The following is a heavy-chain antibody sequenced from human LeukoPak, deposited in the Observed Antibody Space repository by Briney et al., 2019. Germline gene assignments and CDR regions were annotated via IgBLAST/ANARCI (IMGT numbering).Heavy chain of an antibody. Sequence: GGSLRLSCAASGFTFSSYGMHWVRQAPGKGLEWVAVISYDGSNKYYAGSVKGRFTISRDNSKNTLYLQMNSLRAEDTAVYYCAKDGMDVWGKGTTVTVSS. CDR1: GFTFSSYG. CDR3: AKDGMDV. J-gene: IGHJ6*04. V-gene: IGHV3-30*18. CDR2: ISYDGSNK.